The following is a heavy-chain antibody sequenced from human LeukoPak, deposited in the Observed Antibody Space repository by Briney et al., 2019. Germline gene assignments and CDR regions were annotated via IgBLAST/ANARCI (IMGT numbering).Heavy chain of an antibody. J-gene: IGHJ4*02. CDR2: ISYDESNK. Sequence: GGSLRLSCSASGFTFSSYGMNWVRQAPGKGLEWVATISYDESNKDYADSVKGRFTISRDNSKNTLYLQMNSLRAEDTAVYYCAKDGGHYGVQYYFDYWGQGTLVTVSS. CDR1: GFTFSSYG. V-gene: IGHV3-30*18. D-gene: IGHD4-17*01. CDR3: AKDGGHYGVQYYFDY.